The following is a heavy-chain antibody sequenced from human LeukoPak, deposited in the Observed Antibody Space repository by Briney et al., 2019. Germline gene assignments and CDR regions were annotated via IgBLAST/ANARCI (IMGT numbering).Heavy chain of an antibody. Sequence: SETLSLSCTASGGSISSSSYYWGWIRQPPGKGLECIMSIYYSGSTYYNPSLKSRVTISVNTSKTQYSLKLSSVTAADTAVYYCARQEYSSSWVDYWGQGTLVTVSS. CDR3: ARQEYSSSWVDY. D-gene: IGHD6-6*01. V-gene: IGHV4-39*01. CDR2: IYYSGST. J-gene: IGHJ4*02. CDR1: GGSISSSSYY.